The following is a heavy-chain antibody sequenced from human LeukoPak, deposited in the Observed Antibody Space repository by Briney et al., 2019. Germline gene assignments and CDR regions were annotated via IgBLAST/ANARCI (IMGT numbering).Heavy chain of an antibody. J-gene: IGHJ4*02. CDR3: ARSRLHPIIFDY. D-gene: IGHD5-24*01. CDR2: INHSGST. V-gene: IGHV4-34*01. CDR1: GGSFSGYY. Sequence: SETLCLTCAVYGGSFSGYYWSWIRQPPGKGLEWIGEINHSGSTNCNPSLKSRVTISVDTSKTQFSLKLSSVTAADTAVYYCARSRLHPIIFDYWGQGTLVTVSS.